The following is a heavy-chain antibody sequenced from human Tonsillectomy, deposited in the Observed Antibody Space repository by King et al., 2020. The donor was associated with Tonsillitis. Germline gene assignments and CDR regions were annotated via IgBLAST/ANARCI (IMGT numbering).Heavy chain of an antibody. J-gene: IGHJ6*02. D-gene: IGHD5-12*01. CDR2: IYYSGST. CDR3: ARSPERWREVAIYYDYSPMDV. Sequence: QLQESGPGLVKPSETLSLTCTVSGGSISNKYWSWIRQPPGKGLEWIGYIYYSGSTNYNPSLMSRVTRSVDTSKNQLSLTLSSVTAADTAVYYCARSPERWREVAIYYDYSPMDVWGQGTTVTVSS. CDR1: GGSISNKY. V-gene: IGHV4-59*12.